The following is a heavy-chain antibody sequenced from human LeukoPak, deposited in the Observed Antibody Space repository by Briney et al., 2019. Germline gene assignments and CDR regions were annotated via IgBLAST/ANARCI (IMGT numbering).Heavy chain of an antibody. CDR1: GGSFSGYY. V-gene: IGHV4-34*01. CDR2: IYHSGST. J-gene: IGHJ6*03. Sequence: SETLSLTCAVYGGSFSGYYWSWIRQPPGKGLEWIGSIYHSGSTYYNPSLKSRVTISVDTSKNQFSLKLSSVTAADTAVYYCARGYYMDVWGKGTTVTVSS. CDR3: ARGYYMDV.